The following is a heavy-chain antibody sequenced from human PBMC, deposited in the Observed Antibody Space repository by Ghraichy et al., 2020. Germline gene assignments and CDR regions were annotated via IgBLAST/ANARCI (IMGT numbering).Heavy chain of an antibody. CDR2: ISGSGGST. Sequence: GESLNISCAASGFTFSSYAMSWVRQAPGKGLEWVSAISGSGGSTYYADSVKGRFTISRDNSKNTLYLQMNSLRAEDTAVYYCAKDYSSSSRGWFDPWGQGTLVTVSS. J-gene: IGHJ5*02. V-gene: IGHV3-23*01. CDR1: GFTFSSYA. D-gene: IGHD6-13*01. CDR3: AKDYSSSSRGWFDP.